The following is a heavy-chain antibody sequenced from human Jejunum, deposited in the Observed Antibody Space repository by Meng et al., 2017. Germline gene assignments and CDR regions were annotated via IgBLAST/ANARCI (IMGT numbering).Heavy chain of an antibody. J-gene: IGHJ4*02. D-gene: IGHD4-17*01. CDR2: ISHSGGT. CDR1: GGSLKDFY. V-gene: IGHV4-34*01. Sequence: QVQLQQWGAGLLKPSETLSLTCAVSGGSLKDFYWNWIRQPPGKGLEWIGEISHSGGTNYNPSLKSRVTISVDRSQNQLSLKLTSVSGTDTAVYFCARALGAYGDSGFAYWGQGALVTVSS. CDR3: ARALGAYGDSGFAY.